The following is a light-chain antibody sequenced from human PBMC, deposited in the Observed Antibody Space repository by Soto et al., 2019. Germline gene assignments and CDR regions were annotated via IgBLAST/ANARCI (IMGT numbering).Light chain of an antibody. Sequence: QSALTQPASVSGSPGQSITISCTGTSSDVGGYNYVSWYQQHPGKAPKLMIYEVSNRPSGVSNRFSGSKSGNTASLTISGLQAEDEAGYYCSSYTSSSTGVFGTGTKLTLL. J-gene: IGLJ1*01. V-gene: IGLV2-14*01. CDR3: SSYTSSSTGV. CDR1: SSDVGGYNY. CDR2: EVS.